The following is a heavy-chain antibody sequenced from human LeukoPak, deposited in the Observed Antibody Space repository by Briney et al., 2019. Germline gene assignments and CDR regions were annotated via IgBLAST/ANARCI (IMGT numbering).Heavy chain of an antibody. CDR1: GGPISSGHYY. J-gene: IGHJ4*02. CDR2: IHHSGTS. V-gene: IGHV4-31*03. Sequence: SETLSLTCTVSGGPISSGHYYWSWVRQDPGKGLEWIGYIHHSGTSYYNPSLKSRLSMSVDTSKNQFSLRLTSVTAADTAVYYCARDNNGVAYSSSCFDYWGQGTLVTVSS. D-gene: IGHD6-13*01. CDR3: ARDNNGVAYSSSCFDY.